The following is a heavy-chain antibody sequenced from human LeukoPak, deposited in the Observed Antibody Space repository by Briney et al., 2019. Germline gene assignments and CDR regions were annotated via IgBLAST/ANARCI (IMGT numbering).Heavy chain of an antibody. CDR2: ISGNGGVI. D-gene: IGHD1-1*01. CDR3: ARDPRTVRI. V-gene: IGHV3-11*04. J-gene: IGHJ4*02. CDR1: GFTFSDNY. Sequence: PGGSLRLSCAASGFTFSDNYMTWVRQAPGKGLEWLAYISGNGGVIQYADSVKGRFTISRDNAKNLLYLQMDSLRVEDTAIYYCARDPRTVRIWGQGTLVTVSS.